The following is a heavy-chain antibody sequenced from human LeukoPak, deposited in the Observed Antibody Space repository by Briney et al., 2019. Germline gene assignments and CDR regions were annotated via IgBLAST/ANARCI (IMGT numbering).Heavy chain of an antibody. Sequence: GGSLRLSCAASGFTVSSNYMNWVRQAPGKGLEWVAVISYDGSNKYYADSVKGRFTISRDNSKNTLYLQMNSLRAEDTAVYYCARDPELYYFDYWGQGTLVTVSS. CDR2: ISYDGSNK. CDR1: GFTVSSNY. J-gene: IGHJ4*02. CDR3: ARDPELYYFDY. V-gene: IGHV3-30*03. D-gene: IGHD1-7*01.